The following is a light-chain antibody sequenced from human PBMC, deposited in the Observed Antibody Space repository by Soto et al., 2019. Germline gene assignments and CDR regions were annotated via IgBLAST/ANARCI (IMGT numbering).Light chain of an antibody. CDR2: EGR. CDR3: CSFAGSTPFV. V-gene: IGLV2-23*01. Sequence: QSVLTQPASVSGSPGQSITSSCTGTSSDVGSYNLVSWYQQHPGKAPKVIIYEGRKRPSGVSNRFSGSKSGNTASLTISGLQAEDEADYYCCSFAGSTPFVFGTGTKVTVL. J-gene: IGLJ1*01. CDR1: SSDVGSYNL.